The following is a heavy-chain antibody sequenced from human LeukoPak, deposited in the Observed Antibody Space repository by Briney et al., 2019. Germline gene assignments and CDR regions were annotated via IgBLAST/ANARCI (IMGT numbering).Heavy chain of an antibody. V-gene: IGHV3-7*01. CDR1: GFTFSNYW. CDR3: ARVVIGAIAAAGDY. J-gene: IGHJ4*02. CDR2: IKQDGSEK. D-gene: IGHD6-13*01. Sequence: GGSLRLSCTASGFTFSNYWMSWVRQAPGKGLEWVANIKQDGSEKYYVASVKGRFTISRDNAKNSLYLQMNSLRAEDTAVYYCARVVIGAIAAAGDYWGQGTLVTVSS.